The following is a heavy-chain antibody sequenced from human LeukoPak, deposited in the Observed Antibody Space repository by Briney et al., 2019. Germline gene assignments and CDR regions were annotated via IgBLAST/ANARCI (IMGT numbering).Heavy chain of an antibody. Sequence: SQTLSPTCTVSGGSITSSGYCWSWLRQPPGKGLEWIVYIYYRGSTYYNPTPKSRVTITVDTSKNQFSLKLSSVTTADTAVYYYARGLLFGCFDPWGQGTLVTVSS. D-gene: IGHD2-21*02. J-gene: IGHJ5*02. CDR2: IYYRGST. CDR3: ARGLLFGCFDP. CDR1: GGSITSSGYC. V-gene: IGHV4-31*03.